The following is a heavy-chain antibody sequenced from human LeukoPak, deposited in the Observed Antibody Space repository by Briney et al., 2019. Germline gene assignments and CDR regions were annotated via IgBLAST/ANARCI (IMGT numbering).Heavy chain of an antibody. V-gene: IGHV3-53*01. Sequence: GSLKLFCSTPGFNVNSNHLNWVRQAPGKGLEGVFGIYSGGSTYYADSVKGRFTISRDNSKNTLYLQMNSLRAEDTAVYYCARVTSMVRGVIIPYYFDYWGQGTLVTVSS. CDR2: IYSGGST. CDR3: ARVTSMVRGVIIPYYFDY. CDR1: GFNVNSNH. D-gene: IGHD3-10*01. J-gene: IGHJ4*02.